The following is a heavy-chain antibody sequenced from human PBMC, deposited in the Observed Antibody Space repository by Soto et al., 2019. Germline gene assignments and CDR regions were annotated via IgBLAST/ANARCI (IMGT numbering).Heavy chain of an antibody. CDR3: ARHNVRHIVVVTAIYFDY. CDR1: GGSISSSSYY. J-gene: IGHJ4*02. D-gene: IGHD2-21*02. V-gene: IGHV4-39*01. CDR2: IYYSGST. Sequence: SETLSLTCTVSGGSISSSSYYWGWIRQPPGKGLEWIGSIYYSGSTYYNPSLKSRVTISVDTSKNQFSLKLSSVTAADTAVYYCARHNVRHIVVVTAIYFDYWGQGTLVNGLL.